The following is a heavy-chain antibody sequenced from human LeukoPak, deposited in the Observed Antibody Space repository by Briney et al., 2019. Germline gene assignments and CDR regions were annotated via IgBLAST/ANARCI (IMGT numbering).Heavy chain of an antibody. Sequence: SETLSLTCTVSGGSISSSSYYWGWIRQPPGKGLEWIGSIYYSGSTYYNPSLKSRVTISVDTSKNQFSLKLSSVTAADTAVYYCARGGYSIHNWGQGILVTVSS. J-gene: IGHJ4*02. V-gene: IGHV4-39*01. CDR2: IYYSGST. CDR1: GGSISSSSYY. CDR3: ARGGYSIHN. D-gene: IGHD5-18*01.